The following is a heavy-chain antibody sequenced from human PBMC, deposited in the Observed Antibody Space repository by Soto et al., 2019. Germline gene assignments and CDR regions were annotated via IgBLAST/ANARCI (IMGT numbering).Heavy chain of an antibody. CDR1: GGSFSGYY. CDR2: INHSGST. V-gene: IGHV4-34*01. CDR3: ARGQERDIVVVYYFDY. Sequence: QVQLQQWGAGLLKPSETLSLTCAVYGGSFSGYYWSWIRQPPGKGLEWIGEINHSGSTNYNPSLKSRVTISVDTSKHQFSLKLSSVTAADTAVYYCARGQERDIVVVYYFDYWGQGTLVTVSS. J-gene: IGHJ4*02. D-gene: IGHD2-15*01.